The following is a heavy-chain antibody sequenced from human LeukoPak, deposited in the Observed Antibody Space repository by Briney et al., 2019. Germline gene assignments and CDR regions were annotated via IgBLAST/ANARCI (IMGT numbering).Heavy chain of an antibody. CDR1: GGSFSGYY. CDR2: INHSGST. CDR3: ARHALAVAAQIEDY. J-gene: IGHJ4*02. Sequence: SETLSLTCAVYGGSFSGYYWSWIRQPPGKGLEWIGEINHSGSTNYNPSLKSRVTISVDTSKNQFSLKLSSVTAADTAVYYCARHALAVAAQIEDYWGQGTLVTVSS. D-gene: IGHD6-19*01. V-gene: IGHV4-34*01.